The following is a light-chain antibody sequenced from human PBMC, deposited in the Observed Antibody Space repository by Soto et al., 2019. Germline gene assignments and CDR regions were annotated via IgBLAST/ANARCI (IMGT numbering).Light chain of an antibody. CDR2: AQS. J-gene: IGKJ3*01. V-gene: IGKV1-12*01. Sequence: DIQMTQSPSSVSASVGDRVTITCRAIQGIISWLAWYQQKQGKAHKLLIYAQSSLQRGVPARFSGSGSGTDFTLTINNLQPENFATYYCQQANSFPRTFGPGTKLDIK. CDR3: QQANSFPRT. CDR1: QGIISW.